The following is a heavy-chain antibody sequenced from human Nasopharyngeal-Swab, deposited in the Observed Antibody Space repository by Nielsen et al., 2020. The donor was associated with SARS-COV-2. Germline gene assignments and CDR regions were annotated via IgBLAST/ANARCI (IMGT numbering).Heavy chain of an antibody. Sequence: GESLKISCEVSGFSVSYNYMSWVRQAPGKGLEWVAVIYSRGETHYTDSVKGRFTISRDNAKNSLYLQMNSLRDEDTAVYYCARDWVPLYGSGSYFYYYYGMDVWGQGTTVTVSS. J-gene: IGHJ6*02. CDR3: ARDWVPLYGSGSYFYYYYGMDV. V-gene: IGHV3-66*01. CDR1: GFSVSYNY. D-gene: IGHD3-10*01. CDR2: IYSRGET.